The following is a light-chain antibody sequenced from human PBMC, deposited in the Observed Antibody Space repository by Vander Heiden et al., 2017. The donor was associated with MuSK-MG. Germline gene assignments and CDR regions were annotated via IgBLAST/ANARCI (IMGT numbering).Light chain of an antibody. CDR1: QSVSNN. J-gene: IGKJ1*01. CDR2: GVS. V-gene: IGKV3-15*01. CDR3: HQSWT. Sequence: EMILTQSPATLSVSPGERATLSCRASQSVSNNLAWDQQKPGQAPRLIIYGVSTRATDIKDRFSGGGSGTEFTLTISGMQSDDFEGNDGHQSWTFGQGTKVE.